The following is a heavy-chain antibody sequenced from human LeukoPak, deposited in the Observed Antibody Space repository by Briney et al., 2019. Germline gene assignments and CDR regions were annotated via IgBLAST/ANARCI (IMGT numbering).Heavy chain of an antibody. Sequence: SETLSLTCTVSGGSISSTSYFWGWIRQPPGKGLEWIGSISYSGSTYYNPSLKSRVTISVDTSKNQFSLKLSSVTAADTAVYYCARDLDYYDSSGYDGELPWGQGTLVTVSS. CDR2: ISYSGST. CDR3: ARDLDYYDSSGYDGELP. D-gene: IGHD3-22*01. CDR1: GGSISSTSYF. J-gene: IGHJ5*02. V-gene: IGHV4-39*07.